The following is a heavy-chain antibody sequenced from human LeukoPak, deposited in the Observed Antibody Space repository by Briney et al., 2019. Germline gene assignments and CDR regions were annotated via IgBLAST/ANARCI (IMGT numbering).Heavy chain of an antibody. CDR3: ARDLAFGEMVTNRGAFGI. J-gene: IGHJ3*02. V-gene: IGHV1-2*02. CDR2: INPYSGGT. CDR1: EYTFTGYY. D-gene: IGHD5-24*01. Sequence: ASVKVSCKASEYTFTGYYIHWVRQAPGQGLEWMGWINPYSGGTNYAQKFQDRVTMTRDTSISTVYMELTRLRSDDTAVYYCARDLAFGEMVTNRGAFGIWGQGTMVTVSS.